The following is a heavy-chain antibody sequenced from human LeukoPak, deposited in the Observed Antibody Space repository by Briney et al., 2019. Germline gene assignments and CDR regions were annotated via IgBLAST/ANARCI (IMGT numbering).Heavy chain of an antibody. J-gene: IGHJ3*02. CDR2: INQSVST. D-gene: IGHD3-10*01. CDR1: RGSLSGYY. CDR3: AWRFRGLLWFGYDAFDI. V-gene: IGHV4-34*01. Sequence: SETLSLTRALYRGSLSGYYWSWIRQPPGNGLEGIGEINQSVSTNYNPSLTSRVTISLDTSKNQISLKLSSVTAADTAACSCAWRFRGLLWFGYDAFDIWGQGTMVTVSS.